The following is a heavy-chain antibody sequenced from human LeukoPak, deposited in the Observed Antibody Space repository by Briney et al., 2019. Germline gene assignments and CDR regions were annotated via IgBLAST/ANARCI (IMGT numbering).Heavy chain of an antibody. J-gene: IGHJ3*02. CDR1: GGSISSSSYY. CDR2: IYYSGST. CDR3: ARLGGATLYAFDI. D-gene: IGHD3-16*01. Sequence: SETLSLTCTVSGGSISSSSYYWGWIRQPPGKGLEWIGSIYYSGSTYYNPSLKSRVTISVDTSKNQFSLKLSSVTAADTAVYYCARLGGATLYAFDIWGQGTMVTVSP. V-gene: IGHV4-39*01.